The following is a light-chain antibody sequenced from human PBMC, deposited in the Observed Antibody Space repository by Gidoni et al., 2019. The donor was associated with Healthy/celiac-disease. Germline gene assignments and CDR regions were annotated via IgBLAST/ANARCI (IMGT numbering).Light chain of an antibody. Sequence: DIVMTQSPDSLAVSLGERATINCKSSQSILYNSNNKNYLAWYQQKPGQPTKLLISRASTRESGVPDRFSGSGSGTDFTLTISSLQAEDVAVYYCQQYYSTLITFGQGTRLEIK. V-gene: IGKV4-1*01. CDR2: RAS. J-gene: IGKJ5*01. CDR3: QQYYSTLIT. CDR1: QSILYNSNNKNY.